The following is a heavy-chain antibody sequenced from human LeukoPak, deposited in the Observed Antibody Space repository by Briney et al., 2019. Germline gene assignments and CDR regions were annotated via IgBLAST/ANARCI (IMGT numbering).Heavy chain of an antibody. Sequence: ASVRVSCKASGYTFTNYHIAWVRQAPGQGLEWMGWISAYNGNTNYAQKLQGRVTMTTDTSTSTAYMELRSLRSDDTAVYYCAREGIAVAGTVFYYYYGMDVWGQGTTVTVSS. D-gene: IGHD6-19*01. CDR2: ISAYNGNT. CDR3: AREGIAVAGTVFYYYYGMDV. J-gene: IGHJ6*02. CDR1: GYTFTNYH. V-gene: IGHV1-18*01.